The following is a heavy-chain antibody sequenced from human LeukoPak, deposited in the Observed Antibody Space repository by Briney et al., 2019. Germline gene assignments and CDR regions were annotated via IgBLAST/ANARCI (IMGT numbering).Heavy chain of an antibody. CDR1: GFTFNTYG. V-gene: IGHV3-33*03. D-gene: IGHD3-22*01. Sequence: GGSLRLSCTASGFTFNTYGMHWVRQAPGKGLEWVAVMRSDGSDIDYADSVKGRFTISRDNSKNTLYLQMNSLRAEDTAVYYCASSKWFYFDSWGQGTLVTVSS. CDR2: MRSDGSDI. J-gene: IGHJ4*02. CDR3: ASSKWFYFDS.